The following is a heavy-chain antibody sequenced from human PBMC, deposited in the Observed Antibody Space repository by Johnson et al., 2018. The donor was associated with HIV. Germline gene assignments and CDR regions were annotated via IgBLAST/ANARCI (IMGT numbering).Heavy chain of an antibody. J-gene: IGHJ3*02. CDR2: IRSKPYSYAT. Sequence: VQLVESGGGLVQPGESLKLSCAASGFTFSGSAMHWVRQASGKGLEWVGRIRSKPYSYATAYAASVTGRFTISRDDSKNTAYLQMNSLKTQDPSVYYCTRTDDTYNYEYSGYVDAFDIWGQGTMVTVSS. V-gene: IGHV3-73*01. D-gene: IGHD3-22*01. CDR1: GFTFSGSA. CDR3: TRTDDTYNYEYSGYVDAFDI.